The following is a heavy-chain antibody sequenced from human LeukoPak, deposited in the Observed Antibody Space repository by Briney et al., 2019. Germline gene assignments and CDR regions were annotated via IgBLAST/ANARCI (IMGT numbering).Heavy chain of an antibody. V-gene: IGHV3-74*01. D-gene: IGHD5-24*01. Sequence: GGSLRLSCAASGFTFSNYWMHWVRRVPGKGLVWVSRINSDGSGTTYADSVKGRFTISRDNAKNTLYLQMNSLRAEDTAVYYCARDQMAPTGYGMDVWGQGTTVTVSS. CDR3: ARDQMAPTGYGMDV. CDR2: INSDGSGT. CDR1: GFTFSNYW. J-gene: IGHJ6*02.